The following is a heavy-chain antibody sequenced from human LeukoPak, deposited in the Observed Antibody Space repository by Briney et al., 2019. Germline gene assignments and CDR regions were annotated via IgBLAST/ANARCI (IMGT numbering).Heavy chain of an antibody. D-gene: IGHD2-21*02. CDR1: GGSISSTIYS. CDR2: IYHSGST. CDR3: VRESGPTADDAFDI. V-gene: IGHV4-30-2*01. J-gene: IGHJ3*02. Sequence: SETLSLTCVVSGGSISSTIYSWGWIRQPPGKGLEWIGNIYHSGSTYYNPSLESRVTISVDRSKNHFSLNLRSVTAADSAVYFCVRESGPTADDAFDIWGQGTMVTVSS.